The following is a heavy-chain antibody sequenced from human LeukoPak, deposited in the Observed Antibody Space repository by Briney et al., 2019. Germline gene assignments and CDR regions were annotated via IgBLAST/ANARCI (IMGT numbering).Heavy chain of an antibody. CDR3: AREYCSGGSCYPQLDY. D-gene: IGHD2-15*01. J-gene: IGHJ4*02. V-gene: IGHV5-51*01. CDR2: IYPGDSDT. Sequence: GESLKISCKGSGYSFTSHWIGWVRQMPGRGLEWMGIIYPGDSDTRYSPSFQGQVTISADKSISTAYLQWSSLKASDTAMYYCAREYCSGGSCYPQLDYWGQGTLVTVSS. CDR1: GYSFTSHW.